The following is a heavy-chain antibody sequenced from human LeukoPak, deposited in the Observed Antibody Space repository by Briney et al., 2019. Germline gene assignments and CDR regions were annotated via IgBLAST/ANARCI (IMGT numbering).Heavy chain of an antibody. D-gene: IGHD2-21*02. CDR1: GFTFSSYA. V-gene: IGHV3-23*01. J-gene: IGHJ4*02. Sequence: GGSLRLSCTASGFTFSSYAMSWVRQAPGKGLEWVSAISGSGGSTYYADSVKGRFTISRDNSKNTLYLQMNSLRAEDTAVYYCAKAAYCGGDCYPSVYYFDYWGQGTLVTVSS. CDR2: ISGSGGST. CDR3: AKAAYCGGDCYPSVYYFDY.